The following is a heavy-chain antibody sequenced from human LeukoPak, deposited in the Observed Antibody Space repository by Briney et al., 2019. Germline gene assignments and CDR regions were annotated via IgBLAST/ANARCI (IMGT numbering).Heavy chain of an antibody. V-gene: IGHV3-21*01. CDR2: ISSSSNYI. CDR3: ARDGKGRNRIGYYFDY. D-gene: IGHD3-10*01. CDR1: GFTFSSYS. Sequence: GGSLRLSCAASGFTFSSYSMNWVRQAPGKGLEWVSYISSSSNYINYADSVKGRFTISRDNAKNSLYLQMNSLRAEDTAVYYCARDGKGRNRIGYYFDYWGQGTLVTVSS. J-gene: IGHJ4*02.